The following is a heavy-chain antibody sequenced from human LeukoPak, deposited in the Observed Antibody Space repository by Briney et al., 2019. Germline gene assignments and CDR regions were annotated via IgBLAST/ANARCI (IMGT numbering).Heavy chain of an antibody. V-gene: IGHV1-2*04. Sequence: EASVKVSCKASGYTFAGYYMHWVRQAPGQGLEWMGWINPNSGGTNYAQKFQGWVTMTRDTSISTAYMELSRLRSDDTAVYYCARSSGSYFDRDPPLDYWGQGTLVTVSS. CDR3: ARSSGSYFDRDPPLDY. D-gene: IGHD1-26*01. CDR1: GYTFAGYY. J-gene: IGHJ4*02. CDR2: INPNSGGT.